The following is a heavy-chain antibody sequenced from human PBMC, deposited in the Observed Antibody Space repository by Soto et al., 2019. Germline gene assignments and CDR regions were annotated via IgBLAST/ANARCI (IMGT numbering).Heavy chain of an antibody. CDR2: IIPILGIA. J-gene: IGHJ6*02. Sequence: QVQLVQSGAEVKKPGSSVKVSCKASGGTFSSYTISWVRQAPGQGLEWMGRIIPILGIANYAQKFQGRVTITADKSTNPAYNEISSLRSEDTAVYYCARDIVATITVVYYYNGMDVWGQGTTVTVSS. D-gene: IGHD5-12*01. CDR1: GGTFSSYT. CDR3: ARDIVATITVVYYYNGMDV. V-gene: IGHV1-69*08.